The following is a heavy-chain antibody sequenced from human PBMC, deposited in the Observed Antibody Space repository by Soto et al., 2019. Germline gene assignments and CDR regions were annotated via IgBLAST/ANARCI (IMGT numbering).Heavy chain of an antibody. CDR2: IYYSGTT. D-gene: IGHD2-21*01. V-gene: IGHV4-59*11. Sequence: PSETLSLTCTVSGGSINNHYWSWIRQPPGKGLEWIGYIYYSGTTNYNPSLKGRVTISEDTFKSQFSLKLNSVTAADTAVYYCARRGGGNYPYYFDYWDEGTLVTVSS. CDR1: GGSINNHY. CDR3: ARRGGGNYPYYFDY. J-gene: IGHJ4*02.